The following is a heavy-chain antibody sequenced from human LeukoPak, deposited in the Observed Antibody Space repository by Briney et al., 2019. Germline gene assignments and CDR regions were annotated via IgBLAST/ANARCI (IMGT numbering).Heavy chain of an antibody. D-gene: IGHD2-2*01. CDR2: IDPSDSYT. J-gene: IGHJ6*04. CDR1: GYSFTSYW. Sequence: GESLKISCKGSGYSFTSYWISWVRQMPGKGLEWMGRIDPSDSYTNYSPSFQGHVTISADKSISTAYLQWSSLKASDTAMYYCARLRPAATHYYYYGMDVWGKGNTVTVSS. CDR3: ARLRPAATHYYYYGMDV. V-gene: IGHV5-10-1*01.